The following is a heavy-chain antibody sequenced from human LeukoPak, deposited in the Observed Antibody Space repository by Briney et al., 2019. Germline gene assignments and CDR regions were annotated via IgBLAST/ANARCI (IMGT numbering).Heavy chain of an antibody. V-gene: IGHV4-4*07. D-gene: IGHD2-2*01. J-gene: IGHJ4*02. Sequence: SETLSLPCTVSGGSISSYYWSWIRQPAGKGLEWIGRFYNSGSTNYNPSLKSRVTMSVDTSKNQFSLKLSSVAAADTAVYFCARDRGGVPSAKGAFYFDYWGQGTLVTVSS. CDR1: GGSISSYY. CDR3: ARDRGGVPSAKGAFYFDY. CDR2: FYNSGST.